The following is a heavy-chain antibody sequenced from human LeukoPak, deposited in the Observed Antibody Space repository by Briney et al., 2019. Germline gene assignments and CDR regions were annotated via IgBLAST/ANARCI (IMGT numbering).Heavy chain of an antibody. J-gene: IGHJ4*02. CDR2: IKQEGSEK. Sequence: GGSLRLSCAASGFTFSSFWMSWVRAAPGGGEEWVGNIKQEGSEKYYVDSVKGGFPLSRDNAKNSLYLQMNSLIAEDTAVYYCARLGQYYFDYWGRGTLVTVSS. V-gene: IGHV3-7*01. CDR1: GFTFSSFW. CDR3: ARLGQYYFDY.